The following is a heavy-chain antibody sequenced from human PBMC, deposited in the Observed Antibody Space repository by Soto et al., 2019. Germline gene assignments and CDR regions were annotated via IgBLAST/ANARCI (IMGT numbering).Heavy chain of an antibody. V-gene: IGHV1-69*04. CDR3: ARERRRDDSNTFDALDV. D-gene: IGHD3-22*01. Sequence: SVKVSCKASGGFYSIKTISWVRQAPGQGLEWMGRIIPLVHIINNAQKFQGRVAISADKSTSTAYMELSSLKSDDTAIYFCARERRRDDSNTFDALDVRGQGTMVTVSS. CDR1: GGFYSIKT. CDR2: IIPLVHII. J-gene: IGHJ3*01.